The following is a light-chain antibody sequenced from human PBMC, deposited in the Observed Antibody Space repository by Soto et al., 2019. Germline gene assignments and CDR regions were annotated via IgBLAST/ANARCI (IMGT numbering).Light chain of an antibody. CDR2: GAT. Sequence: TQSPSTLSASVGDRVTITCRASQSISSWLAWYQQKPGQAPRLLIYGATSRATGIPHRFSGSGSGTDFTLTISRLEPEDFAVYYCQQYGRSPLTFGPGTKVDIK. J-gene: IGKJ3*01. V-gene: IGKV3-20*01. CDR1: QSISSW. CDR3: QQYGRSPLT.